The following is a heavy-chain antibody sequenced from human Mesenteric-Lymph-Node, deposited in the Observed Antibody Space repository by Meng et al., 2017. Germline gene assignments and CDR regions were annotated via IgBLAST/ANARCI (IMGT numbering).Heavy chain of an antibody. CDR3: ARKTVAVAGKFDY. CDR1: GFTFSNYW. J-gene: IGHJ4*02. Sequence: GESLKISCAASGFTFSNYWMSWVRQAPGKGLEWVANINLDGSEKYYVDSVKGRFTISRDNAKNSLYLQMNSLRVEDTAAYYCARKTVAVAGKFDYWGQGTLVTVSS. V-gene: IGHV3-7*01. D-gene: IGHD6-19*01. CDR2: INLDGSEK.